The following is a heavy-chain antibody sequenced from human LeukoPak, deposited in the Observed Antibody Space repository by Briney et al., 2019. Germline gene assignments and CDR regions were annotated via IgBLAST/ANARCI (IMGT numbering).Heavy chain of an antibody. J-gene: IGHJ3*02. Sequence: SETLSLTCTVPGGSISRYYWSWIRQPAGKGLEWIGRIYTSGSTNYNPSLKSRVTMSVDTSKNQFSLKLSSVTAADPAVYYCGFYGSVVFDAFDIWGQGTMVTVSS. D-gene: IGHD3-10*01. V-gene: IGHV4-4*07. CDR2: IYTSGST. CDR3: GFYGSVVFDAFDI. CDR1: GGSISRYY.